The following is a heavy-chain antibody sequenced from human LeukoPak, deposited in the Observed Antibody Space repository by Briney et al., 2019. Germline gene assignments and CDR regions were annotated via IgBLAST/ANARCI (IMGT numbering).Heavy chain of an antibody. V-gene: IGHV3-23*01. J-gene: IGHJ4*02. Sequence: GGSLRLSCAASGFTFSSYAMSWVRQAPGKGLEWVSAISGSGGSTYYADSEKGRCTISRDNSKNTLYLQMNSLRAEDTAVYYCAKDRTRDVWGGVPGRYWGQGTLVTVSS. D-gene: IGHD3-16*01. CDR3: AKDRTRDVWGGVPGRY. CDR1: GFTFSSYA. CDR2: ISGSGGST.